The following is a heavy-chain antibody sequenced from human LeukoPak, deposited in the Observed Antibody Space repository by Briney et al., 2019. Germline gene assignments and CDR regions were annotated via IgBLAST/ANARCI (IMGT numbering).Heavy chain of an antibody. D-gene: IGHD3-9*01. CDR3: ARDSPRYFDWLLDY. Sequence: GGSLRLSCAASGFTFSSYEMNWVRQAPGKGLEWVSYISSSGSTIYYADSVKGRFIISRDNAKNSLYLQMNSLRAEDTAVYYCARDSPRYFDWLLDYWGQGTLVTVSS. J-gene: IGHJ4*02. CDR2: ISSSGSTI. CDR1: GFTFSSYE. V-gene: IGHV3-48*03.